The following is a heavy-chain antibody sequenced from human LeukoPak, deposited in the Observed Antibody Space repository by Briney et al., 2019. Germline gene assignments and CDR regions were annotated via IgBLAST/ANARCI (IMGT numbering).Heavy chain of an antibody. Sequence: GSLRLSCAASGFTFNTCYMNWVRQAPGKGLEWIGSIYHSGSTYYNPSLKSRVTISVDTSKNQFSLKLSSVTAADTAVYYCARLVVVPAAVVFWGQGTLVTVSS. CDR2: IYHSGST. V-gene: IGHV4-38-2*01. D-gene: IGHD2-2*01. CDR3: ARLVVVPAAVVF. CDR1: GFTFNTCYM. J-gene: IGHJ4*02.